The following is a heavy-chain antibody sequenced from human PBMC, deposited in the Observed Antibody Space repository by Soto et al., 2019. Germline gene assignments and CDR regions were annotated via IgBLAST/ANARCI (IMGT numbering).Heavy chain of an antibody. CDR2: IYYSGST. D-gene: IGHD2-15*01. CDR3: ARQGVSVVVVVAATAIRAFDI. J-gene: IGHJ3*02. V-gene: IGHV4-61*01. Sequence: PSETLSLTCTVSGGSVSSGSYYWSWIRQPPGKGLEWIGYIYYSGSTNYNHYLKSRLTISVDTSKKQFSLKLSTVTAADTAVYYCARQGVSVVVVVAATAIRAFDIWGQGTMVTVS. CDR1: GGSVSSGSYY.